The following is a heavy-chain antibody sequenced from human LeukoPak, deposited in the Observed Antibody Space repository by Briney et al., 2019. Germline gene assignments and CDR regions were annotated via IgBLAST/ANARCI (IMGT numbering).Heavy chain of an antibody. Sequence: GGSLRLSCAASGFTFSSYWMHWVRQAPGKGLVWVSRINSDGSSTSYADSVKGRFTISRDNAKNTLYLQMNRLRAEDTAVYYCARGGYDFWSGYYPNAFDYWGQGTLVTVSS. D-gene: IGHD3-3*01. CDR2: INSDGSST. CDR1: GFTFSSYW. J-gene: IGHJ4*02. V-gene: IGHV3-74*01. CDR3: ARGGYDFWSGYYPNAFDY.